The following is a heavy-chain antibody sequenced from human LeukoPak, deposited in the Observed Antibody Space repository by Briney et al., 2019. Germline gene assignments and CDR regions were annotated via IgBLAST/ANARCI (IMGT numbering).Heavy chain of an antibody. V-gene: IGHV3-74*01. CDR1: GFTFSDYW. Sequence: GGSLRLSCAASGFTFSDYWIHWVRQAPGKGLVWVSRINTDGNTINYADSVKGRFTISRDNAKNTLYLQMNSLRAEDTAVYYCARARVGYYRFDYWAREPWSPSPQ. CDR2: INTDGNTI. D-gene: IGHD1-26*01. CDR3: ARARVGYYRFDY. J-gene: IGHJ4*02.